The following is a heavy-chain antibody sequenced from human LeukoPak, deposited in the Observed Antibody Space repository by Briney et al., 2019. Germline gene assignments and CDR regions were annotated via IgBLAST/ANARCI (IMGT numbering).Heavy chain of an antibody. D-gene: IGHD3-3*01. J-gene: IGHJ3*02. CDR1: GHTFTSYG. Sequence: ASVKVSCKASGHTFTSYGISWVRQAPGQGLGWMGWISAYNGNTNYAQKLQGRVTMTTDTSTSTAYMELRSLRSDDTAVYYCARVLRFLEWLLARDAFDIWGQGTMVTVSS. CDR3: ARVLRFLEWLLARDAFDI. CDR2: ISAYNGNT. V-gene: IGHV1-18*01.